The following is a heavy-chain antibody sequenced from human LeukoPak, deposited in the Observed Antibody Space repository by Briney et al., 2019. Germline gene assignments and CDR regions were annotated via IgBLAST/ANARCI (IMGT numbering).Heavy chain of an antibody. J-gene: IGHJ4*02. CDR2: IWYDGSNK. CDR1: GFTFSGYG. D-gene: IGHD3-22*01. V-gene: IGHV3-33*06. Sequence: GGSLRLSCAASGFTFSGYGMHWVRQAPGKGLEWVAVIWYDGSNKYYAGSVKGRFTISRDNSKNTLYLQVNSLRAEDTAVYYCAKDKDYYDSSGNFGNPTVFDYWGQGTLVTVSS. CDR3: AKDKDYYDSSGNFGNPTVFDY.